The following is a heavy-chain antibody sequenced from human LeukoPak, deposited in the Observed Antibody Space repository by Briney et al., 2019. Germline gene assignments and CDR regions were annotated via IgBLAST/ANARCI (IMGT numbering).Heavy chain of an antibody. CDR3: AKHSTAWYGGY. CDR1: GFTFSSYS. Sequence: GGSLRLSCAASGFTFSSYSMNWVRQAPGKGLEWVSYISSSSSTIYYADSVKGRFTISRDNAKNSLYLQMNSLRAEDTAVYYCAKHSTAWYGGYWGQGTLVTVSS. V-gene: IGHV3-48*01. D-gene: IGHD6-19*01. J-gene: IGHJ4*02. CDR2: ISSSSSTI.